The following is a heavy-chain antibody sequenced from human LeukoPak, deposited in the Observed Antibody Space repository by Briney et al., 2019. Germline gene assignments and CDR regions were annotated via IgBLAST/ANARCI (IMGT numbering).Heavy chain of an antibody. CDR1: GFTFSAYG. CDR2: ISANGSIT. J-gene: IGHJ4*02. Sequence: GSLRLSCAASGFTFSAYGMSWVRQSPGQGLEWVSGISANGSITFYARSVRGRFTISRDNPQNTVYLQMNSLRAEDSALYYCTRFGDYGECWGQGTLVTVSS. CDR3: TRFGDYGEC. V-gene: IGHV3-23*01. D-gene: IGHD3-10*01.